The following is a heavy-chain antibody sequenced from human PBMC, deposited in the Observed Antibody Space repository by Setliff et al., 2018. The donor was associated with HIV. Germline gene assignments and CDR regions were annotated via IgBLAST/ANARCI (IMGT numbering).Heavy chain of an antibody. Sequence: RLSCVASEFTFTTYWMSWVRQAPGTGLEWVANIRQDGREFYYVDSVKGRFTITRDNAKKSLYLQMDSLRAEDTAIYYCARDSPYSGDYAPRDPFDIWGQGTMVTVSS. D-gene: IGHD1-26*01. CDR1: EFTFTTYW. CDR3: ARDSPYSGDYAPRDPFDI. J-gene: IGHJ3*02. CDR2: IRQDGREF. V-gene: IGHV3-7*05.